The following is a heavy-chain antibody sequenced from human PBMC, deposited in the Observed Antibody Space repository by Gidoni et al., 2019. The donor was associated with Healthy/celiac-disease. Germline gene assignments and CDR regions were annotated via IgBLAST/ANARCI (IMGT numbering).Heavy chain of an antibody. J-gene: IGHJ4*02. D-gene: IGHD6-13*01. CDR2: ISYDGSNK. V-gene: IGHV3-30*01. CDR3: ARDKDSSSWYALDY. CDR1: GFNLSSYA. Sequence: QVQLVESGGGVVQPGRSLRVSCAASGFNLSSYAMHWVRQAPGKGLEWVAVISYDGSNKYYADSVKDRFTISRDNSKNTLYLQMNSLRAEDTAVYYCARDKDSSSWYALDYWGQGTLVTVSS.